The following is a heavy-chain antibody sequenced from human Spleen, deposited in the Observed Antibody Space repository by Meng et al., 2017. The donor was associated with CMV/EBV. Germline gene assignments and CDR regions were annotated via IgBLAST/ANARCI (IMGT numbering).Heavy chain of an antibody. CDR3: AREYCSSTSCYGQPDYYYYGMDV. D-gene: IGHD2-2*01. V-gene: IGHV3-20*04. Sequence: GESLKISCEISGFTFDDYGMSWVRQAPGKGLEWVAGISWNGGRTDYADSVKGRFTISRDNAKNSLYLQMNSLRAEDTAVYYCAREYCSSTSCYGQPDYYYYGMDVWGQGTTVTVSS. CDR1: GFTFDDYG. CDR2: ISWNGGRT. J-gene: IGHJ6*02.